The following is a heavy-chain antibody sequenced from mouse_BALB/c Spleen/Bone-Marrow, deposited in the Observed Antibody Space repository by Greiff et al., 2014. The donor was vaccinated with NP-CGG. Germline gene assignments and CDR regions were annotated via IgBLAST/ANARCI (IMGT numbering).Heavy chain of an antibody. CDR2: IDPANGNT. D-gene: IGHD2-14*01. J-gene: IGHJ2*01. Sequence: VPLQQSGAELLKPGASVKLSCTASGFNIKDTYMHWVKQRPEQGLEWVGRIDPANGNTKYDPKFQGKATITADTSSNTAYLQLSSLTSEDTAVYYCARYRLGTYFDYWGQGTTLTVSS. CDR1: GFNIKDTY. V-gene: IGHV14-3*02. CDR3: ARYRLGTYFDY.